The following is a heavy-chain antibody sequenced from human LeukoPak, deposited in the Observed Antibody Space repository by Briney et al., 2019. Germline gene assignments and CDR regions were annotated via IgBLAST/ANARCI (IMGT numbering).Heavy chain of an antibody. D-gene: IGHD3-22*01. Sequence: GGSLRLSCAASGFTFSSYAMSWGRQAPGKGLEWVSAISGSGGSTYYADSVKGRFTISRDNSKNTLYLQMNSLRAEDTAVYYCARDRGYYDSSGYYTPGYFDYWGQGTLVTVSS. J-gene: IGHJ4*02. CDR1: GFTFSSYA. CDR2: ISGSGGST. CDR3: ARDRGYYDSSGYYTPGYFDY. V-gene: IGHV3-23*01.